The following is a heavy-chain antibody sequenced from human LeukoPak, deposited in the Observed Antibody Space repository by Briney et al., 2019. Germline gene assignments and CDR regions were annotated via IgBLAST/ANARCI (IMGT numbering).Heavy chain of an antibody. CDR3: ARDKDYDILTGTSYYFDY. Sequence: ASVTVSCKASGYTFTGYYMHWVRQAPGQGLEWMGWINPNSGGTNYAQKFQGRVTMTRDTSISTAYMELSRLRSDDTAVYYCARDKDYDILTGTSYYFDYWGQGTLVTVSS. CDR1: GYTFTGYY. D-gene: IGHD3-9*01. CDR2: INPNSGGT. V-gene: IGHV1-2*02. J-gene: IGHJ4*02.